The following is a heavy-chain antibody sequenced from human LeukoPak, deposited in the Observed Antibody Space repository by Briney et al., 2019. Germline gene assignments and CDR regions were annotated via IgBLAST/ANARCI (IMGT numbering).Heavy chain of an antibody. CDR2: INPNSGGT. CDR3: ATLYGDYVISDY. J-gene: IGHJ4*02. Sequence: ASVKVSCKASGYRFTVYYMHWVRQAPGKGLEWMGWINPNSGGTHYAQKFLGRVTMTRDTSINTAYLELSRLTSDDTALYYCATLYGDYVISDYWGQGTLVTASS. D-gene: IGHD4-17*01. V-gene: IGHV1-2*02. CDR1: GYRFTVYY.